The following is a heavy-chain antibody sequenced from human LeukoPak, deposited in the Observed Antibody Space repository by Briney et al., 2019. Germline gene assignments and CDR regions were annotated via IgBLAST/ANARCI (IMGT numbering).Heavy chain of an antibody. CDR2: IYHSGST. V-gene: IGHV4-30-2*01. CDR1: GGSISSGGYS. Sequence: SQTLSLTCAVSGGSISSGGYSWSWIRQPPGKGLEWIGYIYHSGSTYYNPSLKSRVTISVDTSKNQFSLKLSSVTAADTAVYYCARVKRHSSGWYKDDYYYYGMDVWGQGTTVTVSS. D-gene: IGHD6-19*01. CDR3: ARVKRHSSGWYKDDYYYYGMDV. J-gene: IGHJ6*02.